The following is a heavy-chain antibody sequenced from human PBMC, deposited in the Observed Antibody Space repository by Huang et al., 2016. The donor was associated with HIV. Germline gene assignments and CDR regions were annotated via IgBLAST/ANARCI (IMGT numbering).Heavy chain of an antibody. V-gene: IGHV3-7*01. CDR1: GFTFRSYW. CDR3: ARGFQAKPGDY. J-gene: IGHJ4*02. Sequence: EVHLVESGGGLVRTGRSLRFLCAASGFTFRSYWMNWVRQGPGRGLEWVVNINLDGSERFYVDSVRGRFTISRDNANNSVSLQLNSLKAEDTGVYYCARGFQAKPGDYWGQGTLVTVSS. CDR2: INLDGSER.